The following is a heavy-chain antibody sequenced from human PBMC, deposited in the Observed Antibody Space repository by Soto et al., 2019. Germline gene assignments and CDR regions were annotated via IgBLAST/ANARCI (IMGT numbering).Heavy chain of an antibody. CDR1: GDSICTYY. D-gene: IGHD2-15*01. J-gene: IGHJ3*02. CDR2: IYYSGST. V-gene: IGHV4-59*08. CDR3: ARHGSGGRTFDI. Sequence: SLTRAVAGDSICTYYGSWIRQPPGKGLEWIGYIYYSGSTNQNPSLNSRVTMSVDTSKKQVSLKLTSVTAADTAVYYCARHGSGGRTFDIWGQGTMVTVSS.